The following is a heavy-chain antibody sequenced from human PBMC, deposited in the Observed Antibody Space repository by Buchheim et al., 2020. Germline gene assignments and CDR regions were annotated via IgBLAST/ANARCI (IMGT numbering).Heavy chain of an antibody. CDR3: ARTPAYGGNSNYFDY. CDR1: GFTFSSYE. Sequence: EVQLVESGGGLVQPGGSLRLSCAASGFTFSSYEMNWVRQAPGKGLEWVSYISSSGSTIYYADSVKGRFTISRANAKNSMYLQMNSLRAEDTAVYYCARTPAYGGNSNYFDYWGQGTL. D-gene: IGHD4-23*01. CDR2: ISSSGSTI. V-gene: IGHV3-48*03. J-gene: IGHJ4*02.